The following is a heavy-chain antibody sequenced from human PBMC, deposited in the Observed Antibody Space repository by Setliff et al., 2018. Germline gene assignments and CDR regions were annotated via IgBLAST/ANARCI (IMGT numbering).Heavy chain of an antibody. D-gene: IGHD5-12*01. J-gene: IGHJ4*02. CDR2: IYYSGST. Sequence: SETLSLTCTVSGGSISISSYYWGWIRQPPGKGLEWIGSIYYSGSTYYNPSLKSRVTISVDTSKNQFSLKLSSMTAADTAVYYCAMTGDRGYSGYERWGQGTLVTVSS. CDR1: GGSISISSYY. CDR3: AMTGDRGYSGYER. V-gene: IGHV4-39*07.